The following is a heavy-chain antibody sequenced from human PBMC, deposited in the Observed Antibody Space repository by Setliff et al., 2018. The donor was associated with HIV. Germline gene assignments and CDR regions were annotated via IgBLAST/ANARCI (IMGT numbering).Heavy chain of an antibody. J-gene: IGHJ6*03. Sequence: PSETLSLTCAVYGGSFSGYYWSWIRQPPGKGLEWIGEINHSGSTHYNPSLKSRVTISVDTSKNQFSLKLSSVTAADTAVYYCARDRYTWNYGKNYMDVWGKGTTVTVSS. D-gene: IGHD1-7*01. CDR1: GGSFSGYY. V-gene: IGHV4-34*01. CDR2: INHSGST. CDR3: ARDRYTWNYGKNYMDV.